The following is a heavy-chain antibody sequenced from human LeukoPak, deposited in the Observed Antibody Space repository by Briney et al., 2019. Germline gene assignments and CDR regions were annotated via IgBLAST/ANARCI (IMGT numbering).Heavy chain of an antibody. Sequence: GASVKVSCKASGYTFTSYYMHWVRQAPGQGLEWMGIINPSGGSTSYAQKFQGRVTMTRDTSTSTVYMELSSLRSEDTAVYYCARGWPVLLWFGESYDAFDIWGQGTMVTVSS. J-gene: IGHJ3*02. CDR1: GYTFTSYY. V-gene: IGHV1-46*01. D-gene: IGHD3-10*01. CDR2: INPSGGST. CDR3: ARGWPVLLWFGESYDAFDI.